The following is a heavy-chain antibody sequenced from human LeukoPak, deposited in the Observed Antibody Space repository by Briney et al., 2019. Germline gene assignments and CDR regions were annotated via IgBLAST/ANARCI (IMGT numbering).Heavy chain of an antibody. V-gene: IGHV3-21*01. J-gene: IGHJ4*02. CDR1: GFTFRSHS. CDR2: ISARSNYI. Sequence: GGSLRLSCAASGFTFRSHSMNWVRQAPGKGLEWVSSISARSNYIYYADSVKGRFTISRDNAKNSLYLEMNSLRAEDTSMYYCARDQGNYGDPYYFDYWGQGTLVTVSS. CDR3: ARDQGNYGDPYYFDY. D-gene: IGHD4-17*01.